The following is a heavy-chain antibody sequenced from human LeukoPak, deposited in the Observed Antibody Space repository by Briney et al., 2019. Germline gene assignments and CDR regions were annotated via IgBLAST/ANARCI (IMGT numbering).Heavy chain of an antibody. CDR2: INPSGGST. Sequence: GASVKVSCKASGYTFTSYYMHWVRQAPGQGLEWMGIINPSGGSTSYAQKFQGRVTMTRDTSTSTVYLELSSLRSEDTAVYYCARPPGRYYGMDVWGQGTTVTVSS. CDR1: GYTFTSYY. V-gene: IGHV1-46*01. CDR3: ARPPGRYYGMDV. J-gene: IGHJ6*02.